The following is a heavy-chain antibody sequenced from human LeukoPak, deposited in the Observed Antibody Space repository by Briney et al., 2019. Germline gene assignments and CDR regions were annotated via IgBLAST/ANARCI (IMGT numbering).Heavy chain of an antibody. D-gene: IGHD3-22*01. CDR2: IYSGGST. J-gene: IGHJ3*02. Sequence: GGSLRLSCAASGFTVSSNYMSWVRQAPGKGLEWVSLIYSGGSTYYADSVKGRFTISRDNSKNTLYLQMNSLRAEDTAVYYCAREAVTYDSSGYCAFDIWGQGTMVTVSS. CDR3: AREAVTYDSSGYCAFDI. CDR1: GFTVSSNY. V-gene: IGHV3-53*01.